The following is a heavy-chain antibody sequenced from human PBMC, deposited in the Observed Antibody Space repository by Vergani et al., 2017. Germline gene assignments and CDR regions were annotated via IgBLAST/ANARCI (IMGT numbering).Heavy chain of an antibody. V-gene: IGHV4-38-2*01. D-gene: IGHD4-17*01. CDR1: GYSISSGYY. Sequence: QVQLQESGPGLVKPSETLSLTCAVSGYSISSGYYWGWIRQPPGKGLEWIGSIYHSGSTYYNPSLKSRVTILVDTSKNQFSLKLSSVTAADTAVYYCARQQGGYGAAFDIWGQGTTVIVSS. J-gene: IGHJ3*02. CDR2: IYHSGST. CDR3: ARQQGGYGAAFDI.